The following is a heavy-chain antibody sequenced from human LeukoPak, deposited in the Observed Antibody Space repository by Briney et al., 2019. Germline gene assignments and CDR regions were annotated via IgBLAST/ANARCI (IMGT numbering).Heavy chain of an antibody. V-gene: IGHV4-4*07. Sequence: SETLSLTCTVSGGSISSYYWSWIRQPAGKGLEWIGRIYTSGNTNYNPSLKSRVTMSVDTSKNQFSLKLSSVTAADTAMYYCARYYYSSGYYGPWGQGTLVTVSS. CDR1: GGSISSYY. J-gene: IGHJ5*02. CDR3: ARYYYSSGYYGP. CDR2: IYTSGNT. D-gene: IGHD3-22*01.